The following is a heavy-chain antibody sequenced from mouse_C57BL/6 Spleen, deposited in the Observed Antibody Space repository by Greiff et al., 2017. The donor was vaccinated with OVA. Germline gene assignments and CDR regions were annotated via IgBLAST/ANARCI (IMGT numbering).Heavy chain of an antibody. Sequence: VKLVESGPGLVAPSQSLSITCTVSGFSLTSYGVHWVRQPPGKGLELLVVIWSDGSTTYNSALKSRLSISKDNSKSQVFLKMNSLQTDDTAMYYCARQGYSNYFPFDYWGQGTTLTVSS. J-gene: IGHJ2*01. CDR3: ARQGYSNYFPFDY. CDR2: IWSDGST. CDR1: GFSLTSYG. V-gene: IGHV2-6-1*01. D-gene: IGHD2-5*01.